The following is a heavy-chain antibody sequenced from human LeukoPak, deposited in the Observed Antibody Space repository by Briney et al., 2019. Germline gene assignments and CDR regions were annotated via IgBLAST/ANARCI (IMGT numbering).Heavy chain of an antibody. CDR1: GFTFSSYA. Sequence: GGSLRLSCAASGFTFSSYAMSWVRQASGKGLEWVSHVSGSGGSTYYADSVKGRFTISRDNSKNALYLQMNSLRGDDTAVYYCAKRTDVLTGYYNARGLGTLVTVSS. CDR2: VSGSGGST. V-gene: IGHV3-23*01. D-gene: IGHD3-9*01. J-gene: IGHJ4*02. CDR3: AKRTDVLTGYYNA.